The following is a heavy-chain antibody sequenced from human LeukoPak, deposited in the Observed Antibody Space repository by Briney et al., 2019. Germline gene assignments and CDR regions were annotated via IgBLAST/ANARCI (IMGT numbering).Heavy chain of an antibody. D-gene: IGHD6-19*01. Sequence: PGGSLRLSCAASGFTFSSYGMHWVRQAPGKGLEWVAVIWYDGSNKYYADSVKGRFTISRDNSKNTLYLQMNSLRAEDTAVYYCARGIAVAAPFFLDYWGQGTLVTVSS. J-gene: IGHJ4*02. CDR1: GFTFSSYG. CDR3: ARGIAVAAPFFLDY. V-gene: IGHV3-33*08. CDR2: IWYDGSNK.